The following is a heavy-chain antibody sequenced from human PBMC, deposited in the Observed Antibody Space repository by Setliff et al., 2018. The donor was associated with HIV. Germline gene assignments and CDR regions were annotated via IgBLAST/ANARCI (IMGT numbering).Heavy chain of an antibody. J-gene: IGHJ6*02. Sequence: PSETLSLTCTVSGGSISSDDYYWGWIRQPPGKGLEWIGNIYHSRSTYYNPSLKSRVTISVDTSKNQFSLKLTSMTAADTAVYYCARGWVRGPIISPGTYFSYGLDVWGQGTPVTVSS. D-gene: IGHD3-10*01. CDR1: GGSISSDDYY. V-gene: IGHV4-39*07. CDR3: ARGWVRGPIISPGTYFSYGLDV. CDR2: IYHSRST.